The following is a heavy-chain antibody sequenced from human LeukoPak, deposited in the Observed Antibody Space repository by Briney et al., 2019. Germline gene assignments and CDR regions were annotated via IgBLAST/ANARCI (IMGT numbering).Heavy chain of an antibody. Sequence: GGSLRLSCAASGFTFSSYWMSWVRQAPGKGLEWVANIKQDGSEKYYVDSVKGRFTISRDNAKNSLYLQMNSLRAEDTAVYYCARPTYCSGGSCYSEGAFDIWGQGTMVTVSS. D-gene: IGHD2-15*01. CDR3: ARPTYCSGGSCYSEGAFDI. V-gene: IGHV3-7*01. CDR2: IKQDGSEK. CDR1: GFTFSSYW. J-gene: IGHJ3*02.